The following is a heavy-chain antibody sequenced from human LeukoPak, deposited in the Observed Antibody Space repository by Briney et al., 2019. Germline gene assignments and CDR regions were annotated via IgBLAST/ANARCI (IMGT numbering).Heavy chain of an antibody. CDR1: GFTFSSYA. J-gene: IGHJ4*02. Sequence: GGSLRLSCAASGFTFSSYAMSWVRQAPGNGLEWVSAIRGSGGTTHYAESVKGRFTISRDNSKNTLYVQMNSLRAEDTAVYYCAKYLLEYYYDSSGNPRTFDYWGQGTLVTVSS. CDR2: IRGSGGTT. CDR3: AKYLLEYYYDSSGNPRTFDY. V-gene: IGHV3-23*01. D-gene: IGHD3-22*01.